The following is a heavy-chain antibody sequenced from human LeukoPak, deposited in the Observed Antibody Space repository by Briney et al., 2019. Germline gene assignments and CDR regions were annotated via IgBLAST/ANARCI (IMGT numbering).Heavy chain of an antibody. J-gene: IGHJ4*02. CDR3: ASEAAAGTGFFDY. V-gene: IGHV4-34*01. CDR1: GGSIGSYY. CDR2: INHSGST. Sequence: SETLSLTCTVSGGSIGSYYWSWIRQPPGKGLEWIGEINHSGSTNYNPSLKSRVTISVDTSKNQFSLKLSSVTAADTAVYYCASEAAAGTGFFDYWGQGTLVTVSS. D-gene: IGHD6-13*01.